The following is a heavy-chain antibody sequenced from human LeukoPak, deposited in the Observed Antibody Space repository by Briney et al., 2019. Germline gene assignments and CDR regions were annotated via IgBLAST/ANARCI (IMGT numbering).Heavy chain of an antibody. CDR3: AKFGYGDPPPHY. Sequence: PGGSLRLSCAASGFTFSSYSMNWVRQAPGKGLEWVSSISSSSSYIYYADSVKGRFTISRDNAKNSLYLQMNSLRAEDTAVYYCAKFGYGDPPPHYWGQGTLVTVSS. CDR1: GFTFSSYS. CDR2: ISSSSSYI. V-gene: IGHV3-21*04. J-gene: IGHJ4*02. D-gene: IGHD4-17*01.